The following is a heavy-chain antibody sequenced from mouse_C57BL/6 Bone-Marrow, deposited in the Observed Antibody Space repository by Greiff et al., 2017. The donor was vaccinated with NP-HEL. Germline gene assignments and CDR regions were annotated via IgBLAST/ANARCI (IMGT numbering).Heavy chain of an antibody. V-gene: IGHV1-5*01. D-gene: IGHD2-3*01. CDR2: IYPGNSDT. CDR3: TILYDGYYPYWYFDV. CDR1: GYTFTSYW. Sequence: EVQLQQSGTVLARPGASVKMSCKTSGYTFTSYWMHWVKQRPGQGLEWIGAIYPGNSDTSYNQKFKGKAKLTAVTSASTAYMELSSLTNEDSAVYYCTILYDGYYPYWYFDVWGTGTTVTVSS. J-gene: IGHJ1*03.